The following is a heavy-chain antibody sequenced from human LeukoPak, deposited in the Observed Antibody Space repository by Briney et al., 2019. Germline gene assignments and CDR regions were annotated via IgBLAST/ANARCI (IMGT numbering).Heavy chain of an antibody. CDR1: GYNFPAYF. CDR2: INPNGGDT. J-gene: IGHJ4*02. Sequence: ASVTVSCKAAGYNFPAYFMHWVRQAPGQGLEWMGRINPNGGDTNYAQKFQGRVTMASDTSISTAYMELNSLMSDDTAVYYCVRVGFTTSWSNFDDWGQGTLVTVSS. D-gene: IGHD2-2*01. CDR3: VRVGFTTSWSNFDD. V-gene: IGHV1-2*06.